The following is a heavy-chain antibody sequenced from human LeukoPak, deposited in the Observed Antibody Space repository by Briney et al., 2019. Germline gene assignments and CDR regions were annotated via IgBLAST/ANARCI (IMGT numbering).Heavy chain of an antibody. D-gene: IGHD5-18*01. J-gene: IGHJ6*03. Sequence: RASVKVSCKASGGTFSSYAISWVRQAPGQGLEWMGGIIPIFGTANYAQKFQGRVTVTADESTSTAYMELSSLRSEDTAVYYCARDRASRDTAMVKDYYYYYYMDVWGKGTTVTVSS. CDR1: GGTFSSYA. CDR3: ARDRASRDTAMVKDYYYYYYMDV. V-gene: IGHV1-69*13. CDR2: IIPIFGTA.